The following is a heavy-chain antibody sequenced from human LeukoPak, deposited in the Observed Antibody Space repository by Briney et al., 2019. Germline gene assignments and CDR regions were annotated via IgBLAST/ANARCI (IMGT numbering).Heavy chain of an antibody. CDR1: GYTFTGYY. CDR3: ARDYYGLGSYMAL. D-gene: IGHD3-10*01. CDR2: INPNSGGT. V-gene: IGHV1-2*02. Sequence: ASVRVSCTASGYTFTGYYIHWVRQSPGQGLEWLGWINPNSGGTNYAQEFQGRVTMTRDTSIRTAYIALSRLRSNDTAVYHCARDYYGLGSYMALWGQGTMVTVSS. J-gene: IGHJ3*01.